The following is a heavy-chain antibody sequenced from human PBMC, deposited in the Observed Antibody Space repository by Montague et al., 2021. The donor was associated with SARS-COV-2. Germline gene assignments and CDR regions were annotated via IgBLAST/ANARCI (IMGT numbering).Heavy chain of an antibody. Sequence: SETLSLTCTVSGGSISSSSYYWGWIRQPPGKGLEWIGSIYYSGSTYYNPSLKSRVTISVDTSKNQLSLKLNSVTAADTAVYYCARHRRSRYGNFDHWGQGTLVTVSS. V-gene: IGHV4-39*01. D-gene: IGHD1-1*01. CDR3: ARHRRSRYGNFDH. CDR2: IYYSGST. J-gene: IGHJ4*02. CDR1: GGSISSSSYY.